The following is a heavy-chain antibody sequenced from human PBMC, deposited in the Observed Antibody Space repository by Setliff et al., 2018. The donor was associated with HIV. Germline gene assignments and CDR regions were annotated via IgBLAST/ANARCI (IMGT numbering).Heavy chain of an antibody. CDR3: AKNSRGVPASAFDI. CDR1: GFTFSSYG. Sequence: GESLKISCAASGFTFSSYGMHWVRQAPGKGLEWVAVISYDGSNKYYADSVKGRFTISRDNSKNTLYLQMNSLRAEDTAVHYCAKNSRGVPASAFDIWGQGTMVTVSS. J-gene: IGHJ3*02. CDR2: ISYDGSNK. D-gene: IGHD2-2*01. V-gene: IGHV3-30*18.